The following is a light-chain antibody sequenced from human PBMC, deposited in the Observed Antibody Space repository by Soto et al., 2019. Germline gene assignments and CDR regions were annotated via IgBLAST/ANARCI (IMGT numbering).Light chain of an antibody. CDR3: QQRSKWPPLT. V-gene: IGKV3-11*01. Sequence: IVLTQSPGTLSLSPGERATLSCRASQSVGSDLAWFRQTPGRAPRLLIYDASNRATGIPARFSSSGSGTDVTLTTRSLEPEDFAVYSCQQRSKWPPLTFGGGTKVDIK. J-gene: IGKJ4*01. CDR2: DAS. CDR1: QSVGSD.